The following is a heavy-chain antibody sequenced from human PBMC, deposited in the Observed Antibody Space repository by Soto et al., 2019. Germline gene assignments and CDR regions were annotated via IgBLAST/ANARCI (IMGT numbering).Heavy chain of an antibody. CDR2: INHSGST. CDR3: ARFGVKRITIFGVVIIPSFYGMDV. D-gene: IGHD3-3*01. V-gene: IGHV4-34*01. Sequence: PSETLSLTCAVYGGSSSGYYWSWIRQLPGKGLEWIGEINHSGSTNYNPSLKSRVTISVDTSKNQFSLKLSSVTAADTAVYYCARFGVKRITIFGVVIIPSFYGMDVWGQGTTVTVSS. J-gene: IGHJ6*02. CDR1: GGSSSGYY.